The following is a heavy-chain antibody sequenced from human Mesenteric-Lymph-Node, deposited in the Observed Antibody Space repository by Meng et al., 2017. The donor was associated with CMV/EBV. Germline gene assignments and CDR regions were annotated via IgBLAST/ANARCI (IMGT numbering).Heavy chain of an antibody. D-gene: IGHD3-16*01. CDR2: TSYDGKNT. CDR3: ARGRGNYDYYYYYGMDI. Sequence: GGSLRLSCEAPGFTFSTYAMHWVRQAPGKGLEWVAVTSYDGKNTFHADSVKGRFTISRDNSKNTLFLQMNNLRIDDTAVYYCARGRGNYDYYYYYGMDIWGQGTTVTVSS. V-gene: IGHV3-30*04. CDR1: GFTFSTYA. J-gene: IGHJ6*02.